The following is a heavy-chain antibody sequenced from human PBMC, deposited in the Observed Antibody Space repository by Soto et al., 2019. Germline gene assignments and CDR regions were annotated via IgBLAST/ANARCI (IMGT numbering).Heavy chain of an antibody. CDR1: GGSISSGDNY. J-gene: IGHJ4*02. Sequence: QVQLQESGPGLVKPSQTLSLTCTVSGGSISSGDNYWSWIRQPPGKGLEWIGYIYYSGSTYYNPSLKSRVTISVDTSKNQFSLKLSSVTAADTAVYYCASYYDSSGYYAYYFDYWGQGTLVTVSS. V-gene: IGHV4-30-4*01. CDR2: IYYSGST. CDR3: ASYYDSSGYYAYYFDY. D-gene: IGHD3-22*01.